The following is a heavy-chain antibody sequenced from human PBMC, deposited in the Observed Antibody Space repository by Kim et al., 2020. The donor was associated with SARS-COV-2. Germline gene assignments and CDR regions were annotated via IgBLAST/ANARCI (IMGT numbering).Heavy chain of an antibody. CDR3: ARTQDWWLRGAGFFDY. CDR1: GFTFSSYA. CDR2: ISGSGGST. D-gene: IGHD5-12*01. Sequence: GGSLRLSCAASGFTFSSYAMSWGRQAPGKGLEWVSAISGSGGSTYYADSVKGRFTISRDNSKNTLYLQRNRLRAEDKAVYYCARTQDWWLRGAGFFDYWGQGTLLTVSS. V-gene: IGHV3-23*01. J-gene: IGHJ4*02.